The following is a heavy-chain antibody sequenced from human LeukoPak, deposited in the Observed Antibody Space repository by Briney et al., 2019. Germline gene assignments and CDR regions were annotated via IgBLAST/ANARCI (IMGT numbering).Heavy chain of an antibody. CDR2: ISGSGGST. D-gene: IGHD2-8*01. J-gene: IGHJ5*02. V-gene: IGHV3-23*01. CDR1: GFTFSSYA. Sequence: PGGSLRLSCAASGFTFSSYAMSWVRQAPGKGLEWVSVISGSGGSTHYTDPVNGRFTISRDNSKNTLSLQMNSLRAEDTAVRYCTSLSDAIESFGTRNLWGQGTLVTVSS. CDR3: TSLSDAIESFGTRNL.